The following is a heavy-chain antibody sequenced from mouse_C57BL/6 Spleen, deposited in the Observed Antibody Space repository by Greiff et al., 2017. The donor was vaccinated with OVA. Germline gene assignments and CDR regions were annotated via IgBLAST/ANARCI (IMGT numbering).Heavy chain of an antibody. CDR2: IDPSDSYT. D-gene: IGHD1-1*01. Sequence: QVHVKQPGAELVMPGASVKLSCKASGYTFTSYWMHWVKQRPGQGLEWIGEIDPSDSYTNYNQKFKGKSTLTVDKSSSTAYMQLSSLTSEDSAVYYCARVPYGSSLDVWGTGTTVTVSS. CDR1: GYTFTSYW. CDR3: ARVPYGSSLDV. J-gene: IGHJ1*03. V-gene: IGHV1-69*01.